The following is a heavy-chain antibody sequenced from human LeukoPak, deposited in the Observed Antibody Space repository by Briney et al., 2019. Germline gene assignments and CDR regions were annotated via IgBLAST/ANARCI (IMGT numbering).Heavy chain of an antibody. V-gene: IGHV4-34*01. CDR3: ARGPQSHYDFWSGYSSDYYYYGMDV. D-gene: IGHD3-3*01. CDR2: INHSGST. J-gene: IGHJ6*02. CDR1: GGSFSGYF. Sequence: SETLSLTCAVYGGSFSGYFWSWIRQPPGKGLEWIGEINHSGSTSYNPSLKSRVTMSVDTSKNQFSLKLSSVTAADTAVYYCARGPQSHYDFWSGYSSDYYYYGMDVWGQGTTVTVSS.